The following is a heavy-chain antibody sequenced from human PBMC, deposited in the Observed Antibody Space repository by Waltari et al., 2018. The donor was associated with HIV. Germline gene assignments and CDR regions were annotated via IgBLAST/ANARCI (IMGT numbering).Heavy chain of an antibody. CDR2: INHNSGGT. Sequence: QVQLVQSGAEVKEPGASVRVSCKGAGYTFSAYYIHWVRPGPGEGLEWMGWINHNSGGTNDEQKVQGRVTMSRDTSISAVYMEVKGLTYDDTAVYYCARPAVAGTGWFDSWGRGTLVTVSS. CDR3: ARPAVAGTGWFDS. J-gene: IGHJ5*01. D-gene: IGHD6-19*01. CDR1: GYTFSAYY. V-gene: IGHV1-2*02.